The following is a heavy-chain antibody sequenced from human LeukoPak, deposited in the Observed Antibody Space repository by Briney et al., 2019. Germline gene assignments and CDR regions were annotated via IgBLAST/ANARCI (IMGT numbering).Heavy chain of an antibody. J-gene: IGHJ3*02. CDR2: IIPIFGTA. CDR3: ASPGVATIFVDI. D-gene: IGHD5-12*01. Sequence: SVKVSCKASGGTFSSYAISWVRQAPGQGLEWVGGIIPIFGTANYAQKFQGRVTITADESTSTAYMELSGLRSEDTAVYYCASPGVATIFVDIWGQGTMVTVSS. V-gene: IGHV1-69*13. CDR1: GGTFSSYA.